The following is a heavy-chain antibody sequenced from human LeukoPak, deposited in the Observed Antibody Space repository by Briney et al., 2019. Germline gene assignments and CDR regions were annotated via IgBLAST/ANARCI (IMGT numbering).Heavy chain of an antibody. Sequence: SETLSLTCTVSGGSIRSSYYYWGWIRQPPGKGLDWVGEINDSGSTNYNPSLKSRVTISVDTSKNQFSLKLSSVTAADTAVYYCARRSMYSSSSGVNYWGPGTLVSVSS. J-gene: IGHJ4*02. CDR1: GGSIRSSYYY. V-gene: IGHV4-39*07. CDR2: INDSGST. D-gene: IGHD6-6*01. CDR3: ARRSMYSSSSGVNY.